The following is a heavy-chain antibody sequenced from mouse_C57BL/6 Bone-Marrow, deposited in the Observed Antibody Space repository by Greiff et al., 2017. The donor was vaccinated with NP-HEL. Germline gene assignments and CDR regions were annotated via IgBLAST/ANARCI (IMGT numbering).Heavy chain of an antibody. CDR2: IYPGDGDT. CDR1: GYAFSSSW. V-gene: IGHV1-82*01. D-gene: IGHD2-3*01. J-gene: IGHJ3*01. Sequence: VQLQQSGPELVKPGASVKISCKASGYAFSSSWMNWVKQRPGKGLEWIGRIYPGDGDTNYNGKFKGKATLTADKSSSTAYMQFSSLTSEDSAVYVCARRVDGYYEEEWFAYWGQGTLVTVSA. CDR3: ARRVDGYYEEEWFAY.